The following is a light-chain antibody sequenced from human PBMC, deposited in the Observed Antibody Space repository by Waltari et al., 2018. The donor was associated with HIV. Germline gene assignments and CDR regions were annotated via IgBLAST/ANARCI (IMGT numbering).Light chain of an antibody. J-gene: IGKJ1*01. CDR2: KAS. CDR3: QQYAGSST. CDR1: QSISTS. V-gene: IGKV1-5*03. Sequence: DIQLTQSPSTLSESVGDRVTITCRASQSISTSLAWYQHKPGKAPKLLIWKASSLQSGVPSRFSGRGSGTEFTLTISSLQSEDFATYYCQQYAGSSTFGQGTKVEIK.